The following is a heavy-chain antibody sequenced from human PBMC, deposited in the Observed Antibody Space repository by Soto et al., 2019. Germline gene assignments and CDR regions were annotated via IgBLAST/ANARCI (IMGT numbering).Heavy chain of an antibody. V-gene: IGHV3-21*04. J-gene: IGHJ4*02. CDR3: AADTGDIEVVPATT. CDR2: ISTASTYI. Sequence: PGGSLRLSCAASGLNFEKCSMNWVRQPPGKGPEWLASISTASTYIRYADSVKGRFTISRGNARNSLSLQMMSLRADDTAMYYCAADTGDIEVVPATTWGQGTLVTVSS. D-gene: IGHD2-15*01. CDR1: GLNFEKCS.